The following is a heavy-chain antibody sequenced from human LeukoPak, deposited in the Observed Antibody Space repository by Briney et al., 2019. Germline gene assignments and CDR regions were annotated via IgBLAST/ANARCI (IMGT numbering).Heavy chain of an antibody. CDR1: GFTVSSNY. J-gene: IGHJ6*02. Sequence: GGSLRLSCAASGFTVSSNYMSWVRQAPGKGLEWVSAISGSGGSTYYADSVKGRFTISRDNSKNTLYLQMNSLRAEDTAVYYCAKGVEKYYDFWSGYYTTYYYYGMDVWGQGTTVTVSS. CDR2: ISGSGGST. V-gene: IGHV3-23*01. CDR3: AKGVEKYYDFWSGYYTTYYYYGMDV. D-gene: IGHD3-3*01.